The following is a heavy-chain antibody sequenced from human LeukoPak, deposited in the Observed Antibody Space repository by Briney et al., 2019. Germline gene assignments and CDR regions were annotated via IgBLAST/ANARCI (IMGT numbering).Heavy chain of an antibody. CDR2: IKQDGSEK. J-gene: IGHJ4*02. D-gene: IGHD6-19*01. CDR3: ARRSVAGSLDY. V-gene: IGHV3-7*01. CDR1: GFSFSRYW. Sequence: GGSLRLSCAASGFSFSRYWMSWVRQAPGKGLEWVANIKQDGSEKYYVDSVRGRFTISRDNAENSLYLQMNSLRAEDTAVYYCARRSVAGSLDYWGQGTLVTVSS.